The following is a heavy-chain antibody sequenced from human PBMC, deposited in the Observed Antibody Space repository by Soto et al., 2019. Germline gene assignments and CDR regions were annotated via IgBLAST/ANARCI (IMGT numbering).Heavy chain of an antibody. V-gene: IGHV4-59*01. J-gene: IGHJ6*02. CDR3: ARGTKYYYQVMDV. CDR2: IYDSVST. Sequence: SETQSLTCTVAGGYIDNYCWTWIRKPPGKGLEWIGYIYDSVSTSYNPSLKSRLTISVDTSKNQFSLKLKSVIAADTAVYYCARGTKYYYQVMDVWGQGTTVPGSS. CDR1: GGYIDNYC.